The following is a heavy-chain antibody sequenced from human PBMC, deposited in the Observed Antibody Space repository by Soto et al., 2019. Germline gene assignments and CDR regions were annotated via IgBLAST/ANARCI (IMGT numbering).Heavy chain of an antibody. D-gene: IGHD3-10*01. V-gene: IGHV4-59*01. J-gene: IGHJ6*02. CDR3: ARGMSYMDV. CDR2: IYNSGST. CDR1: GATISSYC. Sequence: SEPLSLTCAVSGATISSYCWNWIRQTPGKGLEWIGYIYNSGSTKFNPSLKSRVTISVDTSKNQFSLKLTSVAAADTAVYYCARGMSYMDVWGQGTTVTV.